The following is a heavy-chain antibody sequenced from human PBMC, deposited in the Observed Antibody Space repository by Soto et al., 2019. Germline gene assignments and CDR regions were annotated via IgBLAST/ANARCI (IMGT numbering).Heavy chain of an antibody. CDR3: ARWGGKYYDILTGSRDDAFDI. D-gene: IGHD3-9*01. V-gene: IGHV3-48*02. J-gene: IGHJ3*02. CDR1: GFTFSSYS. CDR2: ISSSSSTI. Sequence: GSLRLSCAASGFTFSSYSMNWVRQAPGKGLEWVSYISSSSSTIYYADSVKGRFTISRDNAKNSLYLQMNSLRDEDTAVYYCARWGGKYYDILTGSRDDAFDIWGQGTMVTVSS.